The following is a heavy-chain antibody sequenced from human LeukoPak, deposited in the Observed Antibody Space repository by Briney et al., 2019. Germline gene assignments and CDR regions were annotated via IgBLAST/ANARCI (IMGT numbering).Heavy chain of an antibody. D-gene: IGHD3-22*01. J-gene: IGHJ4*02. CDR2: ISSSSSTI. CDR1: GFTFSSYS. Sequence: QTGGSLRLSCAASGFTFSSYSMNWVRQAPGKGLEWVSYISSSSSTIYYADSVKGRFTISRDDAKNSLYLQMNSLRAEDTAVYYCARIPWYFPPYYDSSGIDYWGQGTLVTVSS. CDR3: ARIPWYFPPYYDSSGIDY. V-gene: IGHV3-48*01.